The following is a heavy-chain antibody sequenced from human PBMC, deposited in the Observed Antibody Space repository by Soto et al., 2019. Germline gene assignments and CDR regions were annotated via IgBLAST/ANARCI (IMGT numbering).Heavy chain of an antibody. CDR2: IIPIFGTA. CDR1: GGTFSSYA. D-gene: IGHD2-15*01. J-gene: IGHJ4*02. V-gene: IGHV1-69*13. Sequence: AASVKVSCKASGGTFSSYAISWVRQAPGQGLEWMGGIIPIFGTANYAQKFQGRVTITADESTSTAYMELSSLRSEDTAVYYCARVGGGNYCSGGSCYFFWGQGTLVTVSS. CDR3: ARVGGGNYCSGGSCYFF.